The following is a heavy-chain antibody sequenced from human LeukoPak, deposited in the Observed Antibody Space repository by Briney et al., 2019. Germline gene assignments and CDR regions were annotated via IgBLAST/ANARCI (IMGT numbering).Heavy chain of an antibody. CDR1: GFTFSSYA. CDR3: AKDQYRYGSGSYSDY. V-gene: IGHV3-23*01. J-gene: IGHJ4*02. Sequence: GGSLRLSCAASGFTFSSYAMSWVRQAPGKGLEWVSAISGSGGSTYYADSVKGRFTISRDNSKNTLYLEMISLRAEDTAVYYCAKDQYRYGSGSYSDYWGQGTLVTVSS. CDR2: ISGSGGST. D-gene: IGHD3-10*01.